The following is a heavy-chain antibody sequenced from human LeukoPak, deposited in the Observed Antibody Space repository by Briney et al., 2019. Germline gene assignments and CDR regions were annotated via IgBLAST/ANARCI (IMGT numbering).Heavy chain of an antibody. J-gene: IGHJ4*02. CDR1: GYTFTGYY. V-gene: IGHV1-18*04. CDR2: IDPYSGDT. Sequence: ASVKVSCKASGYTFTGYYIHYVRQAPGQGLEWMGRIDPYSGDTNYAQKLQGRVTITTDTSTSTAYMELRSLRSDDTAVFYCARDLVDGVGAPGAYWGQGALVTVSS. CDR3: ARDLVDGVGAPGAY. D-gene: IGHD1-26*01.